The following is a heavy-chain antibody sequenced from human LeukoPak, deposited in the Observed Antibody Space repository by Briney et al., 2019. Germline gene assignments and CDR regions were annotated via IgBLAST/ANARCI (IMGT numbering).Heavy chain of an antibody. Sequence: GGSLRLSCAASGFTFSSYAMSWVRQAPEKGLEWVSNISGSGGNSYYADSVKGRFTNSRDNSKNTLYLQMNSLRAEDTAVYYCAKNPDRYSYGSFDYWGQGTLVTVSS. CDR1: GFTFSSYA. J-gene: IGHJ4*02. CDR2: ISGSGGNS. D-gene: IGHD5-18*01. CDR3: AKNPDRYSYGSFDY. V-gene: IGHV3-23*01.